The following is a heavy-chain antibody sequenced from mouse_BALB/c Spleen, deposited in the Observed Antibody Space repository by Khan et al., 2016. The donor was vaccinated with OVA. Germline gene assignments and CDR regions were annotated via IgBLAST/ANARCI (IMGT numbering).Heavy chain of an antibody. V-gene: IGHV14-3*02. J-gene: IGHJ1*01. CDR3: AREGTYFWYFDV. D-gene: IGHD2-10*01. CDR1: GFNIKDTY. Sequence: EMQLQQSGAELVKPGASVKLSCTASGFNIKDTYMHWVKQRPEQGLEWIGRIDPANGNTKYDPKFQGKATITADTSSNTAYLQLSSLTSEDTAVYYCAREGTYFWYFDVWGAGTTVTVSS. CDR2: IDPANGNT.